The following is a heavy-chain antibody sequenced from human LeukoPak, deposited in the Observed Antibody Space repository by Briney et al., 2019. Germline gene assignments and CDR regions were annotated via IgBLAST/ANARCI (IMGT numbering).Heavy chain of an antibody. CDR2: IYSGGST. CDR1: GFTVSSNY. V-gene: IGHV3-66*01. Sequence: GGSLRLSCAASGFTVSSNYMSWVRQAPGKGLEWVSVIYSGGSTYYADSVKGRFTIFRDNSKNTLYLQMNSLRAEDTAVYYCASPRYSSGWLYYFDYWGQGTLVTVSS. J-gene: IGHJ4*02. CDR3: ASPRYSSGWLYYFDY. D-gene: IGHD6-19*01.